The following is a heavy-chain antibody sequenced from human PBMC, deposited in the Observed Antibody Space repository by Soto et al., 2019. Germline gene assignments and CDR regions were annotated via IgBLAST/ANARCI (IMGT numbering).Heavy chain of an antibody. Sequence: EVQLLESGGALVQSGGSLRLSCAASGFTFNNYAMGWVRQAPGKGLQWVSSISSSGDSTYYRDSVKGRFTISRDNSKNTLYVQMTSLRVEDTAVYYCARDADYPDGIGYYRAWWYYPIDVWGQGTTVTVSS. CDR2: ISSSGDST. J-gene: IGHJ6*02. D-gene: IGHD3-22*01. CDR3: ARDADYPDGIGYYRAWWYYPIDV. CDR1: GFTFNNYA. V-gene: IGHV3-23*01.